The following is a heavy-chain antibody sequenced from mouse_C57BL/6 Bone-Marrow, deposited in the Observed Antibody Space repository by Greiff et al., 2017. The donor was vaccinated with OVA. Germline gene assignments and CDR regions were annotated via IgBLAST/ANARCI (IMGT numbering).Heavy chain of an antibody. CDR3: ARWDYGSSYEYFDV. D-gene: IGHD1-1*01. V-gene: IGHV1-55*01. CDR2: IYPGSGST. CDR1: GYTFTSYW. Sequence: LQLQQSGAELVKPGASVKMSCKASGYTFTSYWITWVKQRPGQGLEWIGDIYPGSGSTNYNEKFKSKATLTVDTSSSTAYMQLSSLTSEDSAVYYCARWDYGSSYEYFDVWGTGTTVTVSS. J-gene: IGHJ1*03.